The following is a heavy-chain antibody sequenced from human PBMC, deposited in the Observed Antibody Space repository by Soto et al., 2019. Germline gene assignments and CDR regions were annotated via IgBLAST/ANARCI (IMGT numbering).Heavy chain of an antibody. V-gene: IGHV4-61*01. CDR2: IYYSGST. Sequence: SETLSLTCTVSGGSVKTGSYYWSWIRQPPGKGLEWIGYIYYSGSTDYNPSLKSRLTISLDKSKNQFSLQLNSVTAADTAVYYCARAVFPGNPPYYGLDVWGQGTTVTVSS. D-gene: IGHD3-10*01. CDR1: GGSVKTGSYY. J-gene: IGHJ6*02. CDR3: ARAVFPGNPPYYGLDV.